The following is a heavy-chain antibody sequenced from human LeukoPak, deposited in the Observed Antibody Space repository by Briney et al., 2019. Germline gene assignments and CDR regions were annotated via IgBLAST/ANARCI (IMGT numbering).Heavy chain of an antibody. Sequence: SETLSLTCAVYGGSFSGYYWSWIRQPPGKGLEWIGEINHSGSTNYNPSLKSRVTISVDTSKNQFSLKLSSVTAADTAVYYCARDPSYYDSSGYYGSFDYWGQGTLLTVSS. CDR1: GGSFSGYY. CDR3: ARDPSYYDSSGYYGSFDY. D-gene: IGHD3-22*01. CDR2: INHSGST. V-gene: IGHV4-34*01. J-gene: IGHJ4*02.